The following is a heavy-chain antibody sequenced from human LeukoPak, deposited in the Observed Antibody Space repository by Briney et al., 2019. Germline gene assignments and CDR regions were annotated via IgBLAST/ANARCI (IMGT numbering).Heavy chain of an antibody. CDR3: ARNILFAFDI. Sequence: PGRSLRLSCAASGFTFSSYGMHWVRQSPGKGLEWVAVISYAVSNKYYADSVKGRFTISRDNSKNTLYLQVNSLRAEDTAMYYCARNILFAFDIWGQGTMVTVSS. V-gene: IGHV3-30*03. CDR1: GFTFSSYG. J-gene: IGHJ3*02. CDR2: ISYAVSNK.